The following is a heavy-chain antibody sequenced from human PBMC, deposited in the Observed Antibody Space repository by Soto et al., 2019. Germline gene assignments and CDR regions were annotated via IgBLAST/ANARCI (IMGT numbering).Heavy chain of an antibody. CDR2: IWYDGGNK. J-gene: IGHJ4*02. V-gene: IGHV3-33*01. CDR3: ARDGQWLPRDGLRFSYYFDY. D-gene: IGHD6-19*01. CDR1: GFNFSSYV. Sequence: QVQLVESGGGVVQPGRSLRLSCAASGFNFSSYVMHWVRQAPGKGLEWVAVIWYDGGNKYYADSVKGRFTISRDNSKNTLCLQMNTLRAEDTAVYYCARDGQWLPRDGLRFSYYFDYWGQGTLVTVSS.